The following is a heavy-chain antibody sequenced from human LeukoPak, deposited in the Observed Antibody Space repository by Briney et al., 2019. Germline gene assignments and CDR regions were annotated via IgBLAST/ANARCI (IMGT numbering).Heavy chain of an antibody. CDR2: IYSSGST. Sequence: SETLSLTCTVSGGSISSYYWSWIRQPAGKGLEWIGRIYSSGSTDYNPSLRSRVTISVDTSKNQFSLKLSSVTAADTAVYYCARISRDGYNYYFDYWGQGTLVTVSS. CDR1: GGSISSYY. CDR3: ARISRDGYNYYFDY. D-gene: IGHD5-24*01. J-gene: IGHJ4*02. V-gene: IGHV4-4*07.